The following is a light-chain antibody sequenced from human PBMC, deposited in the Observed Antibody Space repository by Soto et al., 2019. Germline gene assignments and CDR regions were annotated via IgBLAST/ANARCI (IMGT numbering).Light chain of an antibody. V-gene: IGKV3-15*01. CDR1: QSVGSN. Sequence: EIVMTQSPATLSVSPGDRATLSCRASQSVGSNLAWYHQRSGQAPRLLIFDASIRVPTTPARFSGSVSGTEFTLTISSLESEDFAVYFCQQYGDRPRTFGQGTKVDI. J-gene: IGKJ1*01. CDR2: DAS. CDR3: QQYGDRPRT.